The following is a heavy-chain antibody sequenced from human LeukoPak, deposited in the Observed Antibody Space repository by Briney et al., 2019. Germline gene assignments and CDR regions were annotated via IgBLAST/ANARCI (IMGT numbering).Heavy chain of an antibody. CDR3: ARDLFAVAGTSDY. CDR1: GGSFSGYY. Sequence: PSETLSLTCAVYGGSFSGYYWSWIRQPPGKGLEWIGEINHSGSTNYNPSLKSRVTISVDTSKDQFSLKLSSVTAADTAVYYCARDLFAVAGTSDYWGQGTLVTVSS. V-gene: IGHV4-34*01. D-gene: IGHD6-19*01. J-gene: IGHJ4*02. CDR2: INHSGST.